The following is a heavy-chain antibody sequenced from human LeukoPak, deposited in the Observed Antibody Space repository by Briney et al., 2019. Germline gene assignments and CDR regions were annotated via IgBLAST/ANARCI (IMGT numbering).Heavy chain of an antibody. Sequence: PSETLSLTRTVSGASISNFYSSWIRQPAGKGLEWIGRIYSSGSTNYNPSLKSRVTMSVDTSQSQFSLNLTSVTAADTGVYFCARVRGWAFDVWGQGKMVTISS. J-gene: IGHJ3*01. V-gene: IGHV4-4*07. CDR1: GASISNFY. D-gene: IGHD6-19*01. CDR2: IYSSGST. CDR3: ARVRGWAFDV.